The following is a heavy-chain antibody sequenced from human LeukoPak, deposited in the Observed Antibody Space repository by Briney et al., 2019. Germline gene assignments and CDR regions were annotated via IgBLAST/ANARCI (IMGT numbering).Heavy chain of an antibody. Sequence: PGGSLRLSCAASGFTFSSYSMNWVRQAPGKGLEWDSSISSSSSYIYYADSVKGRFTISRDNAKNSLYLQMNSLRAEDTAVYYCARDYYMTTVVTPAGYWGQGTLVTVSS. J-gene: IGHJ4*02. V-gene: IGHV3-21*01. CDR1: GFTFSSYS. CDR2: ISSSSSYI. D-gene: IGHD4-23*01. CDR3: ARDYYMTTVVTPAGY.